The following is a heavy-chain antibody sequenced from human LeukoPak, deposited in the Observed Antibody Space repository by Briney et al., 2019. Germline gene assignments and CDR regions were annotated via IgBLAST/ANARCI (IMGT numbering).Heavy chain of an antibody. Sequence: ASVKVSCKASGGTFISYAISWVRQAPGQGLEWMGGIIPIFGTANYAQKFQGRVTITADESTSTAYMELSSLRSEDTAVYYCAREQHYYYYYGMDVWGQGTTVTVSS. V-gene: IGHV1-69*01. CDR3: AREQHYYYYYGMDV. D-gene: IGHD1-1*01. J-gene: IGHJ6*02. CDR2: IIPIFGTA. CDR1: GGTFISYA.